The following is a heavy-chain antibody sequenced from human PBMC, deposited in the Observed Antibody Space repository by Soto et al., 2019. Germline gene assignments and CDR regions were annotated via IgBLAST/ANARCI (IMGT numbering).Heavy chain of an antibody. Sequence: QVQLVESGGGLVKPGGSLRLSWAVSGFTFSDYYMTWIRQAPGKGLEWVSYISSSTSHTNYADSVKGRCTISRDNTKNSLILQMNRMRAEDTAVYTCARGRGAAADYFDFWGQGTLVTVSS. J-gene: IGHJ4*02. D-gene: IGHD6-13*01. CDR1: GFTFSDYY. CDR3: ARGRGAAADYFDF. V-gene: IGHV3-11*05. CDR2: ISSSTSHT.